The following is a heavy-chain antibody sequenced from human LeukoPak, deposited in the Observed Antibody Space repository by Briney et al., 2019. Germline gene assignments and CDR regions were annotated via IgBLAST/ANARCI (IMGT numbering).Heavy chain of an antibody. V-gene: IGHV3-30*04. Sequence: GGSLRLSCAASGFTFSSYAMHWVRQAPGKGLEWVALIPYDGSNKYYADSVKGRFTISRDNAKNSLYLQMNSLRAEDTAVYYCARDIKGQYQDAFDIWGQGTMVTVSS. CDR3: ARDIKGQYQDAFDI. CDR2: IPYDGSNK. CDR1: GFTFSSYA. D-gene: IGHD2-2*01. J-gene: IGHJ3*02.